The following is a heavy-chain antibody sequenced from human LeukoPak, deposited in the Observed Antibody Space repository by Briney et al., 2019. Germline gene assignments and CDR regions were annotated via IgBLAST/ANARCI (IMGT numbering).Heavy chain of an antibody. Sequence: SETLSLTCTVSGGSISSYYWSWIRQPPGKGLEWIGYIYYSGSTNYNPSLKSRVTISVDTSKNQFSLKLSSVTAADTALYYCARFNRAIAAAGLGWFDPWGQGTLVTVSS. CDR1: GGSISSYY. CDR3: ARFNRAIAAAGLGWFDP. CDR2: IYYSGST. D-gene: IGHD6-13*01. V-gene: IGHV4-59*08. J-gene: IGHJ5*02.